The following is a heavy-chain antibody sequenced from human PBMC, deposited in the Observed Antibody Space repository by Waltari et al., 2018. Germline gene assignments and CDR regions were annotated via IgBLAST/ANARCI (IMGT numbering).Heavy chain of an antibody. CDR2: IYHSGST. Sequence: QVQLQESGPGLVKPSETLSLTCAVSGYSISSGYYWGWIRQPPGKGLEWIGSIYHSGSTYYNPSLKSRVTISVDTSKNQFSLKLSSVTAADTAVYYCARGITIFGVVTTDYWGQGTLVTVSS. J-gene: IGHJ4*02. D-gene: IGHD3-3*01. V-gene: IGHV4-38-2*01. CDR1: GYSISSGYY. CDR3: ARGITIFGVVTTDY.